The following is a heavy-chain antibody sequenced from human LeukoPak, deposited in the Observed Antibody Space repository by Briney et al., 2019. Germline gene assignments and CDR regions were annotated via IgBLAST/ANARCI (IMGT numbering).Heavy chain of an antibody. CDR3: AARSRVWMALFDY. J-gene: IGHJ4*02. CDR2: IIPIFDTA. Sequence: GASVKVSCKASGGTFSSYAISWVRQAPGQGLEWMGGIIPIFDTANYAQKFQGRVTITTDESTSTAYMELSSLRSEDTAVYYCAARSRVWMALFDYWGQGTLVTVSS. CDR1: GGTFSSYA. D-gene: IGHD3-16*01. V-gene: IGHV1-69*05.